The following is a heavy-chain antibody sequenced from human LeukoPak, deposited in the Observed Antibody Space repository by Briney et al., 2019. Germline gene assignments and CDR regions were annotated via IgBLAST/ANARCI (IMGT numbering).Heavy chain of an antibody. CDR3: ARASDSSGYYYFDY. V-gene: IGHV1-8*03. CDR1: GYTFTSYD. J-gene: IGHJ4*02. D-gene: IGHD3-22*01. Sequence: ASVKVSCKASGYTFTSYDINWVRQATGQGLEWMGWMNPNSGNTGYAQKFQGRVTITRDTSASTAYMELSSLRSEDMAVYYCARASDSSGYYYFDYWGQGTLVTVSS. CDR2: MNPNSGNT.